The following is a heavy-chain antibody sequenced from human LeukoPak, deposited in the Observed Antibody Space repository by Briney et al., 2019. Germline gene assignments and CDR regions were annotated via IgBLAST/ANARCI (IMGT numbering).Heavy chain of an antibody. CDR1: GFTFSSYA. J-gene: IGHJ4*02. Sequence: GRSLRLSCAASGFTFSSYAMGWVRQAPGKGLEWVSAISGSGGSTYYADSVKGRFTISRDNSKNTLYLQMNSLRAEDTAVYYCAKDRYSSSWYGLLDYWGQGTLVTVSS. D-gene: IGHD6-13*01. CDR3: AKDRYSSSWYGLLDY. V-gene: IGHV3-23*01. CDR2: ISGSGGST.